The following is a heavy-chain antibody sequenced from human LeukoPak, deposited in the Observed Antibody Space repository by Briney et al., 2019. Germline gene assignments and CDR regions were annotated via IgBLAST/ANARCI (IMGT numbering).Heavy chain of an antibody. J-gene: IGHJ4*02. Sequence: SETLSLTCAVSGYSINSDYYWGWIRQPPGKGLEWIGSIYHSGSTYYNPSLKSRVTISVDTSKSQFSLKLSSVTAADTAFYYCARNATNIASTGRGAGYFDYWGQGTLVTVSS. CDR2: IYHSGST. CDR3: ARNATNIASTGRGAGYFDY. D-gene: IGHD5/OR15-5a*01. CDR1: GYSINSDYY. V-gene: IGHV4-38-2*01.